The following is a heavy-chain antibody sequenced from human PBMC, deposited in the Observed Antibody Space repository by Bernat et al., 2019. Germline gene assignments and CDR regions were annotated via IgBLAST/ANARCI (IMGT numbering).Heavy chain of an antibody. D-gene: IGHD2-21*02. CDR1: GYTFTSYY. Sequence: QVQLVQSGAEVKKPGASVKVSCKASGYTFTSYYMHWVRQAPGQGLEWMGIINPSGGSTSYAQKFQGRVTMTRDTSTSTVYMELSSLRSEDTAVYYCARADPSPEAYCGCDCYGPDAFDIWGQGTMVTVSS. CDR2: INPSGGST. CDR3: ARADPSPEAYCGCDCYGPDAFDI. V-gene: IGHV1-46*03. J-gene: IGHJ3*02.